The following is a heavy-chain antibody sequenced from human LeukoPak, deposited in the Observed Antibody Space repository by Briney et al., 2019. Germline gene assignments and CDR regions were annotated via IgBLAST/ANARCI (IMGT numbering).Heavy chain of an antibody. J-gene: IGHJ4*02. Sequence: GESLKISCKVSGYIFTSYWIGWVRQMPGKGLEWMGIIYPGDSDTRYSPSFQGQVTISADKSIGTAYLQWGSLKASDTAMYYCARQPAAAGRIDYWGQGTPVTVSS. V-gene: IGHV5-51*01. CDR3: ARQPAAAGRIDY. CDR2: IYPGDSDT. CDR1: GYIFTSYW. D-gene: IGHD6-13*01.